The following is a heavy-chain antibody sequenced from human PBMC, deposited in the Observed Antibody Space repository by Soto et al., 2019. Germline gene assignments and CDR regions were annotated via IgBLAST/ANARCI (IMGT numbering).Heavy chain of an antibody. J-gene: IGHJ6*02. CDR2: TNYRSKWYN. Sequence: PSQTLSLTCAISGDSVSSNSAAWNWIRQSPSRGLEWLGRTNYRSKWYNDYAVSVKSRITINPDTSKNQFSLQLNSVTPEDTAVYYCARDLVAAAGPHYYYGMDVWGQGTTVTVSS. CDR1: GDSVSSNSAA. D-gene: IGHD6-13*01. CDR3: ARDLVAAAGPHYYYGMDV. V-gene: IGHV6-1*01.